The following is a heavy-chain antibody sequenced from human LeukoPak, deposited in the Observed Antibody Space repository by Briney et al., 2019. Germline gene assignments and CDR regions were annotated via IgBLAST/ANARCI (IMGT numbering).Heavy chain of an antibody. CDR3: ARATMLRDFDY. Sequence: SETLSLTCSVSGVSISDYYWTWIRQPAGKGLEWIGRIYTSGSTNYNSSLKSRVTISVDTSKNQFSLKLSSVTAADTAVYYCARATMLRDFDYWGQGTLVTVSS. J-gene: IGHJ4*02. D-gene: IGHD3-10*01. CDR1: GVSISDYY. V-gene: IGHV4-4*07. CDR2: IYTSGST.